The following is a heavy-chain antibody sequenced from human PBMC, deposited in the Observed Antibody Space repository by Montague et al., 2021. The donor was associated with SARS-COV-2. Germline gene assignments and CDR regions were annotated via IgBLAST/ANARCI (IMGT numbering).Heavy chain of an antibody. V-gene: IGHV4-34*01. CDR1: GGSFSDYH. D-gene: IGHD1-1*01. Sequence: SETLSLTCAVSGGSFSDYHWTWIRQSPGEGLEWIGQINYSGSTKYNPSLKSRVTISIDTSKNQFSLKLTSVTAADTAVYYCARGAPGYWGQGTLVTVSS. J-gene: IGHJ4*02. CDR3: ARGAPGY. CDR2: INYSGST.